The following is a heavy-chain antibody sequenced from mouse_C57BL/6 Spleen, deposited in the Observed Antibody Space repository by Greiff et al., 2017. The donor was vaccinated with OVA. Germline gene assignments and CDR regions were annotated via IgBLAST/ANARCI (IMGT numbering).Heavy chain of an antibody. CDR2: ISNGGGST. J-gene: IGHJ1*03. CDR1: GFTFSDYY. Sequence: EVQVVESGGGLVQPGGSLKLSCAASGFTFSDYYMYWVRQPPEKRLEWVAYISNGGGSTYYPDTVQGRFTISRDNAKNTLYLQMSRLKSEDTAMYYCARSQRGYFDVWGTGTTVTVSS. CDR3: ARSQRGYFDV. V-gene: IGHV5-12*01.